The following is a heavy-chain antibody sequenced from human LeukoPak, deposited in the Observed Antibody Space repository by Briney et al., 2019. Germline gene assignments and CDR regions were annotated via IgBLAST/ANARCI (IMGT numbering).Heavy chain of an antibody. J-gene: IGHJ4*02. CDR1: DGSISSSSFY. CDR3: ARDRLYCSGSSCHRGFDY. CDR2: ISYSGST. V-gene: IGHV4-61*01. D-gene: IGHD2-15*01. Sequence: SETLSLTCIVSDGSISSSSFYWGWIRQPPGKGLEWIGYISYSGSTNYNPSLKSRVTISVDTSKNQFSLKLSSVTAADTAVYYCARDRLYCSGSSCHRGFDYWGQGTLVTVSS.